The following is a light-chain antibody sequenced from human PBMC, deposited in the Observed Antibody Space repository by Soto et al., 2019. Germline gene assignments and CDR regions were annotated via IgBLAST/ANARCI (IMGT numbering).Light chain of an antibody. CDR2: GAS. Sequence: EIVLTQSPGIFSLSPLEIASLSCVASQSVSSYLAWYQQKPGQAPRLLIYGASSRATGIPARFSGSGSGTEFTLTISSLQSEDFAVYYCQEYNNWPPWTFGQGTKVDIK. CDR3: QEYNNWPPWT. V-gene: IGKV3-15*01. CDR1: QSVSSY. J-gene: IGKJ1*01.